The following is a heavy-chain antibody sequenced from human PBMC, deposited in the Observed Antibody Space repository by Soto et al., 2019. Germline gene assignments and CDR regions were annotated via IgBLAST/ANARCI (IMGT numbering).Heavy chain of an antibody. Sequence: EVQLLESGGGLVQPWESLRLSCAASGFTFSSYAMSWVRQAPGKGLEWVSVISGSDDSTYYAASVKGRFTISRDNSKNALYLQMNSLRAEDTAVYYCAKRSSSSTFDYWGQGTLVTVSS. CDR3: AKRSSSSTFDY. CDR2: ISGSDDST. D-gene: IGHD6-6*01. J-gene: IGHJ4*02. CDR1: GFTFSSYA. V-gene: IGHV3-23*01.